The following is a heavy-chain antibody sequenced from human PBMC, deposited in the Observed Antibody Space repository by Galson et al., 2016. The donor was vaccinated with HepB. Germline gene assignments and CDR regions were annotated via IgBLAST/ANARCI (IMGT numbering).Heavy chain of an antibody. Sequence: SLRLSCAATGFTFRTHAVHWVRQAPGKGLEWVGDSKYYPDSVKGRPTISRDNSKNTLYLQMNSLRPEDTAVYYCARCVDTSMAPFDYWGQGTLLTVSS. D-gene: IGHD5-18*01. CDR1: GFTFRTHA. V-gene: IGHV3-30*04. J-gene: IGHJ4*02. CDR2: SK. CDR3: ARCVDTSMAPFDY.